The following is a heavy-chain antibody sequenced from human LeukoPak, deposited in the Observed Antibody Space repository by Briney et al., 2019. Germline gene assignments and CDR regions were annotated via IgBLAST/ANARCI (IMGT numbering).Heavy chain of an antibody. CDR1: GFTFSSYS. Sequence: GGSLRLSCVASGFTFSSYSVNWVRQAPGKGLEWVSCISSSSSYIYYADSVKGRFTISRDNAKNSLYLQMNSLRAEDTAVYYCASLWFGELTSFDYWGQGTLVTVSS. CDR3: ASLWFGELTSFDY. J-gene: IGHJ4*02. D-gene: IGHD3-10*01. V-gene: IGHV3-21*01. CDR2: ISSSSSYI.